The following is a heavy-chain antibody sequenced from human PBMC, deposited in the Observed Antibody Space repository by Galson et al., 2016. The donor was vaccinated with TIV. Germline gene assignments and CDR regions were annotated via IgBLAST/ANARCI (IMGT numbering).Heavy chain of an antibody. J-gene: IGHJ6*02. D-gene: IGHD5-12*01. V-gene: IGHV3-66*02. Sequence: SLRLSCAASGLSVSINYMTWVRQAPGKGLEWVSLISDGGKTYYPDSVKGRFTISRDNSKSTLYLQMNRLRVEDTAVYYCARDRVVDATYYYYSYGMDVWGQGTAVTVS. CDR2: ISDGGKT. CDR3: ARDRVVDATYYYYSYGMDV. CDR1: GLSVSINY.